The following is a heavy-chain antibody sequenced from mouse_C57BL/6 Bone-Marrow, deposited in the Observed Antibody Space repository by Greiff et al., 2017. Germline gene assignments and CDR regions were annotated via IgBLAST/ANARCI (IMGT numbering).Heavy chain of an antibody. CDR2: IDPNSGGT. V-gene: IGHV1-72*01. Sequence: QVQLQQPGAELVKPGASVKLSCKASGYTFTSYWMHWVKQRPGRGLEWIGRIDPNSGGTKYNEKFKSKATLTVDKPSSTAYMQLSSLTSEDSAVYYWAREAFITTVVAKAYWGQGTLVTVSA. D-gene: IGHD1-1*01. J-gene: IGHJ3*01. CDR1: GYTFTSYW. CDR3: AREAFITTVVAKAY.